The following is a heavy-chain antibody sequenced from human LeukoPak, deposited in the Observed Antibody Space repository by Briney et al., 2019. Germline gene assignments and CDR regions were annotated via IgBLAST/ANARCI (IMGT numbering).Heavy chain of an antibody. D-gene: IGHD2-15*01. CDR1: GFTFSSYG. CDR2: IWYDGSNK. V-gene: IGHV3-33*01. Sequence: GGSLRLSCAASGFTFSSYGMHWVRQAPGKGLEWVAVIWYDGSNKYYADSVKGRFTISRDNSKNTLYLQMNSLRAEDTAVYYCARDSRIRSGDYWGQGTLVTVSS. CDR3: ARDSRIRSGDY. J-gene: IGHJ4*02.